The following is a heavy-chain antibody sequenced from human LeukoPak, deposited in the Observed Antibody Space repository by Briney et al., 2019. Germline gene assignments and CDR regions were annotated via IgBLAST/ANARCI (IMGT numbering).Heavy chain of an antibody. CDR3: ATRQQYSSGWYSDLDYYYGMDV. V-gene: IGHV1-46*01. Sequence: ASVKVSCKASGYTFTRYYMHWVRQAPGQGLEWMGIINPSGGSTSYAQKFQGRVTMTRDTSTSTVYMELSSLRSEDTAVYYCATRQQYSSGWYSDLDYYYGMDVWGQGTTVTVSS. CDR1: GYTFTRYY. CDR2: INPSGGST. D-gene: IGHD6-19*01. J-gene: IGHJ6*02.